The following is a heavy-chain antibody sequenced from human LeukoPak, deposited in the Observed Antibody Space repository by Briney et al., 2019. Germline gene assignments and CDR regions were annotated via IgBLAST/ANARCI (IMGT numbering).Heavy chain of an antibody. CDR1: GGSISSYY. Sequence: SETLSLTCTVSGGSISSYYWSWIRQPAGKGLEWIGRIYTSGGTNYNPSLKSRVTMSVDTSKNQFSLKLSSVTAADTAVYYCARDRRGGSFPYNWFDPWGQGTLVTVSS. V-gene: IGHV4-4*07. J-gene: IGHJ5*02. CDR3: ARDRRGGSFPYNWFDP. CDR2: IYTSGGT. D-gene: IGHD2-15*01.